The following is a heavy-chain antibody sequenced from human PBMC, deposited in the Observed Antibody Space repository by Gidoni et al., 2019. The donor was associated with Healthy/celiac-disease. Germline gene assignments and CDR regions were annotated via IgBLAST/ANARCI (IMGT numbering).Heavy chain of an antibody. D-gene: IGHD1-26*01. V-gene: IGHV2-5*02. J-gene: IGHJ4*02. CDR3: AHTQGRATPFDY. CDR2: IYLDDHK. CDR1: GFSISTSGVG. Sequence: QITLKESGPTLVKPTQTLTLTCTFSGFSISTSGVGVGWIRQPPGKALKWLALIYLDDHKRYSPSLKRRLTITKDPTKTQVVLTRTNMDPVDTATYYCAHTQGRATPFDYWGQGTLVTVSS.